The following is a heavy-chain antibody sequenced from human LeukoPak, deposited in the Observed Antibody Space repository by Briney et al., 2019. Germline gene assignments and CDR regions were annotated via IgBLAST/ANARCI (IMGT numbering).Heavy chain of an antibody. CDR1: GFTFSSYA. V-gene: IGHV3-23*01. CDR3: ANPPLDCSSTSCPSGY. Sequence: GGSLRPSCAASGFTFSSYAMSWVRQAPGKGLEWVSAISGSGGSTYYADSVKGRFTISRDNSKNTLYLQMNSLRAEDTAVYYCANPPLDCSSTSCPSGYWGQGTLVTVSS. J-gene: IGHJ4*02. CDR2: ISGSGGST. D-gene: IGHD2-2*01.